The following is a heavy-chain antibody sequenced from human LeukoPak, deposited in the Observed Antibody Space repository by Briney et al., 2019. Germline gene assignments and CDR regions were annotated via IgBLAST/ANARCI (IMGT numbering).Heavy chain of an antibody. CDR2: ISYDGSNK. CDR3: AKDLAYSNYDLKYGMDV. J-gene: IGHJ6*02. D-gene: IGHD4-11*01. V-gene: IGHV3-30*04. CDR1: GFTFSSYA. Sequence: GGSLRLSCAASGFTFSSYAMHWVRQAPGKGLEWVAVISYDGSNKYYADSVKGRFTISRDNSKNTLYLQMNSLRAEDTAVYYCAKDLAYSNYDLKYGMDVWGQGTTVTVSS.